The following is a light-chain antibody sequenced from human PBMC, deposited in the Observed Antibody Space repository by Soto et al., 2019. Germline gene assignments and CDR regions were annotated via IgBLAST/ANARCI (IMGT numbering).Light chain of an antibody. CDR1: QSVSSNS. V-gene: IGKV3-20*01. CDR2: CAS. CDR3: QQYGPSPPT. Sequence: EIVLTQSPGTLSLSPGERATLSCKASQSVSSNSLAWYQRKPGQAPRLLIYCASYRATDIPYRFSGSGCGTAFTSTITRIEQADVALYYCQQYGPSPPTFGKGTKVEI. J-gene: IGKJ1*01.